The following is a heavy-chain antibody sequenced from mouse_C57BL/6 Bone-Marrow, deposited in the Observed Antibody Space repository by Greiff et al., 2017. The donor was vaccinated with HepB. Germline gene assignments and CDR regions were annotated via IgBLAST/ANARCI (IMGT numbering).Heavy chain of an antibody. Sequence: VQLQQSGPELVKPGASVKIPCKASGYTFTDYNMDWVKQSHGKSLEWIGDINPNNGGTIYNQKFKGKATLTVDKSSSTAYMELRSLTSEDTAVYYCARGNWDGGYFDVWGTGTTVTVSS. CDR1: GYTFTDYN. CDR3: ARGNWDGGYFDV. D-gene: IGHD4-1*01. V-gene: IGHV1-18*01. J-gene: IGHJ1*03. CDR2: INPNNGGT.